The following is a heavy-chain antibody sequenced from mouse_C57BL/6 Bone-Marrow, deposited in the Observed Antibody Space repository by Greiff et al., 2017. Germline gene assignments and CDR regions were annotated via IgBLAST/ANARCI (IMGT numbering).Heavy chain of an antibody. J-gene: IGHJ2*01. CDR1: GFTFSDYY. CDR3: ARHANWVDY. CDR2: ISNGGGST. V-gene: IGHV5-12*01. D-gene: IGHD4-1*01. Sequence: EVKLVESGGGLVQPGGSLKLSCAASGFTFSDYYMYWVRQTPEKRLEWVAYISNGGGSTYYPDTVKGRFTISRDNAKNTLYLQMSRLKSEDTAMYYCARHANWVDYWGQGTTLTVSS.